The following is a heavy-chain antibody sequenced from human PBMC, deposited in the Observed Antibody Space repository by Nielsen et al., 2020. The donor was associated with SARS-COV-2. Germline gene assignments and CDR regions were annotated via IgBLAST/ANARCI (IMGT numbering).Heavy chain of an antibody. D-gene: IGHD7-27*01. CDR1: GYTFTNHY. CDR3: ARDRGTTNWGGTFDY. Sequence: ASVKVSCKASGYTFTNHYMHWVRQAPGQGLEWMGLINPTNGGTTYAQKFLGTVTMTRDTSTSTVYMELSSLRFDDTAVYYCARDRGTTNWGGTFDYWGQGTLVTVSS. V-gene: IGHV1-46*01. CDR2: INPTNGGT. J-gene: IGHJ4*02.